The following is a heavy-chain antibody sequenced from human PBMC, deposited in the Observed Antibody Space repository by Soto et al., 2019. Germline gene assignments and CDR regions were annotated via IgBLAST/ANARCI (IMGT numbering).Heavy chain of an antibody. CDR1: LFIVSDNY. CDR2: IYSGGGT. D-gene: IGHD4-17*01. V-gene: IGHV3-66*01. J-gene: IGHJ4*02. Sequence: EVRLVQSGGGLVQPGGSLRLSCAASLFIVSDNYMSWVRQAPGKGLEWVSLIYSGGGTDYAESVKGRFTISRDNSKNTLYRQMNSLKAEYTGIYYCATRMTTAPYWGQGTVVTVSS. CDR3: ATRMTTAPY.